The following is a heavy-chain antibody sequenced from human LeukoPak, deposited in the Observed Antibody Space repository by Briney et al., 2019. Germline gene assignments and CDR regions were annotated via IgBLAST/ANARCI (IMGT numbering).Heavy chain of an antibody. V-gene: IGHV4-59*01. Sequence: SETLSLTCTVSGVSISSYYWSWIRQPPGKGLEWIGYIYYSGSTNYNPSLKSRVTISVDTSKNQFSLKLSSVTAADTAVYYCARDPGSSWYYMDVWGKGTTVTVSS. D-gene: IGHD6-13*01. CDR3: ARDPGSSWYYMDV. J-gene: IGHJ6*03. CDR1: GVSISSYY. CDR2: IYYSGST.